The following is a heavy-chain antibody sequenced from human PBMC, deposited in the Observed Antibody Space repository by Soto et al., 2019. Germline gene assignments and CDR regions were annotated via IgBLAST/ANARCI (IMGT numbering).Heavy chain of an antibody. CDR3: ARLRDTAMVFDY. Sequence: SETLSLTCAVYGGSFSGYYWSWIRQPPGKGLEWIGEINHSGSTNYNPSLKSRVTISVDTSKNQFSLKLSSVTAADTAVYYCARLRDTAMVFDYWGQGTLVTV. V-gene: IGHV4-34*01. D-gene: IGHD5-18*01. CDR2: INHSGST. J-gene: IGHJ4*02. CDR1: GGSFSGYY.